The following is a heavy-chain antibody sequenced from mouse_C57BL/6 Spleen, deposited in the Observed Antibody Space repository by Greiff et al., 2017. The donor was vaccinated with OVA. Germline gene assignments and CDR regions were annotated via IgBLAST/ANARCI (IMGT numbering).Heavy chain of an antibody. CDR1: GFNFKDYY. J-gene: IGHJ3*01. CDR2: IDPENGDT. V-gene: IGHV14-4*01. D-gene: IGHD2-12*01. CDR3: TTWGNSYYPFAY. Sequence: EVQLQQSGAELVRPGASVKLSCTASGFNFKDYYMHWVKQRPEQGLEWIGWIDPENGDTEYASKFQGKATITADTSSNTAYLQLSNLTSEETAVYYCTTWGNSYYPFAYWGQGTLVTVSA.